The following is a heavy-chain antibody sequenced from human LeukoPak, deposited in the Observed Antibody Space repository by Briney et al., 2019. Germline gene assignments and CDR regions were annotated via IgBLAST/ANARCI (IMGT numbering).Heavy chain of an antibody. J-gene: IGHJ4*02. D-gene: IGHD3-10*01. CDR2: IRYDESDK. CDR1: GFAFSRYG. Sequence: GGSLRLSCAASGFAFSRYGMHWVRQAPGKGLEWVAFIRYDESDKKYKDSVKGRFSVPKDNSKNTVSLQMNSLRFEDTAVYYCATYFYASGNYYNNTYYWGQGARVTVSS. V-gene: IGHV3-30*02. CDR3: ATYFYASGNYYNNTYY.